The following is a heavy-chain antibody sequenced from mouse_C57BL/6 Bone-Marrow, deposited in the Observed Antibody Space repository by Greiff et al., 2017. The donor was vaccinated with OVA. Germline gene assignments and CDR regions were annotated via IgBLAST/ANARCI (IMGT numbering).Heavy chain of an antibody. J-gene: IGHJ2*01. CDR2: ISSGGSYT. V-gene: IGHV5-6*01. Sequence: EVQGVESGGDLVKPGGSLKLSCAASGFTFSSYGMSWVRQTPDKRLEWVATISSGGSYTYYPDSVKGRFTISRDNAKNTLYLQMSSLKSEDTAMYYCARNWGPYFDYWGQGTTLTVSS. D-gene: IGHD4-1*01. CDR1: GFTFSSYG. CDR3: ARNWGPYFDY.